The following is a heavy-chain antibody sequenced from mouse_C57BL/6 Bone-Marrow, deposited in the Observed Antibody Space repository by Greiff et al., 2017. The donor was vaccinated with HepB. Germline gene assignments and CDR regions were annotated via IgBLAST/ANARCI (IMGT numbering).Heavy chain of an antibody. CDR3: AITTVRYYAMDY. V-gene: IGHV5-12*01. D-gene: IGHD1-1*01. CDR1: GFTFSDYY. J-gene: IGHJ4*01. Sequence: EVQLVESGGGLVQPGGSLKLSCAASGFTFSDYYMYWVRQTPEKRLEWVAYISNGGGSTYYPDTVKGRFTISRDNAKNTLYLQMSRLKSEDTAMYYCAITTVRYYAMDYWGQGTSVTVSS. CDR2: ISNGGGST.